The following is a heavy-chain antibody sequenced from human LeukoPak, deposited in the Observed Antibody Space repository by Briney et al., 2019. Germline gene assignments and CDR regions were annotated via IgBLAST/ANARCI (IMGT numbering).Heavy chain of an antibody. J-gene: IGHJ4*02. Sequence: SETLSLTCAVYGGSFSGYYWSWIRQPPGKGLEWIGEINHSGSTNYNPSLKSRVTISVDKSKNQFSLKLSSVTAADTAVYYCARGRYDSSGYGIWGQGTLVTVSS. CDR2: INHSGST. CDR3: ARGRYDSSGYGI. CDR1: GGSFSGYY. V-gene: IGHV4-34*01. D-gene: IGHD3-22*01.